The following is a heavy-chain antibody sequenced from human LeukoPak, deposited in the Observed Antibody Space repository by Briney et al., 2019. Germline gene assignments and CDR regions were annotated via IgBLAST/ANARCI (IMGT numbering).Heavy chain of an antibody. CDR3: ARIYDSSGFDY. CDR2: ISSSSSYI. V-gene: IGHV3-21*01. D-gene: IGHD3-22*01. J-gene: IGHJ4*02. CDR1: GFTFSSYS. Sequence: GSPRLSCAASGFTFSSYSMNWVRQAPGKGLEWVSSISSSSSYIYYADSVKGRFTISRDNAKNSLYLQTNSLRAEDTAVYYCARIYDSSGFDYWGQGTLVTVSS.